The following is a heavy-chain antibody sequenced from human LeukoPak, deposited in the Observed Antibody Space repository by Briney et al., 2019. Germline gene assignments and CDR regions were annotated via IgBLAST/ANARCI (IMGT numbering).Heavy chain of an antibody. CDR1: GGSFSGSY. D-gene: IGHD3-16*01. CDR2: INHSGST. V-gene: IGHV4-34*01. J-gene: IGHJ4*02. Sequence: SETLSLTCAVYGGSFSGSYWSWIRQHPGKGLEWVGEINHSGSTNYNPSLKSRVTISVDTSKNQFPLKLSSVTAADTAVYYCARQAMITFGGVRRRFDYWGQGTLVTVSS. CDR3: ARQAMITFGGVRRRFDY.